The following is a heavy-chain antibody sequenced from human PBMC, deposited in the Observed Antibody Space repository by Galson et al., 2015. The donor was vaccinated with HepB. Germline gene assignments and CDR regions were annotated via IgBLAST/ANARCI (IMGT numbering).Heavy chain of an antibody. J-gene: IGHJ4*02. CDR2: IYSGGST. CDR3: ARGGGVRGGPIDY. V-gene: IGHV3-66*02. Sequence: SLRLSCAASGFTVSSNYMSWVRQAPGKGLEWVSVIYSGGSTYYADSVKGRFTISRDNSKNTLYLQMNSLRAVDTAVYYCARGGGVRGGPIDYWGQGTLVTVSS. D-gene: IGHD3-10*01. CDR1: GFTVSSNY.